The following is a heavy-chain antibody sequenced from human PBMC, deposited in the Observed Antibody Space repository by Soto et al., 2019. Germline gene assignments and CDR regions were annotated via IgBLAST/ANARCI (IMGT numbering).Heavy chain of an antibody. CDR3: AKGIAAAGRYYFDY. CDR1: GFTFSSYA. Sequence: GGPLRLSCAASGFTFSSYAMSWVRQAPGKGLEWVSAISGSGGSTYYADSVKGRFTISRDNSKNTLYLQMNSLRAEDTAVYYCAKGIAAAGRYYFDYWGQGTLVTVSS. V-gene: IGHV3-23*01. CDR2: ISGSGGST. J-gene: IGHJ4*02. D-gene: IGHD6-13*01.